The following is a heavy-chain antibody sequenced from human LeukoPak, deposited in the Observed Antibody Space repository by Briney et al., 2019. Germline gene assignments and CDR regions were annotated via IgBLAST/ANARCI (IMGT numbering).Heavy chain of an antibody. CDR3: AKHGERGTNRFDY. Sequence: GGSWSLSCKDSGFTFNTYALSWVRKAPGKGLEWVLVISISGGTYYADSVKGRFTISRDISKNTVFLQMNSLRVEDTAVYYCAKHGERGTNRFDYWGQGTLVTASS. CDR1: GFTFNTYA. J-gene: IGHJ4*02. D-gene: IGHD1-26*01. V-gene: IGHV3-23*01. CDR2: ISISGGT.